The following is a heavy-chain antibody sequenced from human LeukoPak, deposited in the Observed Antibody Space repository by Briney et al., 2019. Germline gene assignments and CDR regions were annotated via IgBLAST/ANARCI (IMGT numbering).Heavy chain of an antibody. V-gene: IGHV4-4*02. CDR2: IYHSGSS. J-gene: IGHJ3*01. CDR1: GFTFSSYW. CDR3: ARLDWGDAFDL. D-gene: IGHD7-27*01. Sequence: PGGSLRLSCAASGFTFSSYWMSWVRQPPGKGLEWIGEIYHSGSSNFNPSLKGRVTISVDKSKNQFSLKLTSVTAADTAVYYCARLDWGDAFDLWGQGTVVTVSS.